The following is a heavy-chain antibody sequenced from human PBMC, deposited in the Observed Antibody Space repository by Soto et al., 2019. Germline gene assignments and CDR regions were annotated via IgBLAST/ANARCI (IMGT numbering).Heavy chain of an antibody. D-gene: IGHD6-6*01. CDR1: GFTFSSYA. Sequence: EVQLLESGGGLVQPGESLRLSCAASGFTFSSYAMRWVRQAPGKGLEWVSVISGSDDSTYYADSVKGRFTISRDNSKNTLYLHMNSLRAEDTAVYYCAKRSSSSTFDYWGQGTLVTVSS. CDR2: ISGSDDST. V-gene: IGHV3-23*01. J-gene: IGHJ4*02. CDR3: AKRSSSSTFDY.